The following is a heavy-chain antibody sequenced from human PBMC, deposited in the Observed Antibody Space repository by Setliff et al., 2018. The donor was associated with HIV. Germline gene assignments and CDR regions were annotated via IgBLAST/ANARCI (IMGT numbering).Heavy chain of an antibody. Sequence: PSETLSLTCTVSGGSITTTNYYWGWVRQSPGKGLEWIGVIYCRGSAYYNLSLQSRVTLSVDTSKNSFSLHLTSVTAADTAVYFCARAWGPPLPVLDFWGPGTLVTVSS. D-gene: IGHD7-27*01. CDR2: IYCRGSA. CDR1: GGSITTTNYY. J-gene: IGHJ4*02. V-gene: IGHV4-39*07. CDR3: ARAWGPPLPVLDF.